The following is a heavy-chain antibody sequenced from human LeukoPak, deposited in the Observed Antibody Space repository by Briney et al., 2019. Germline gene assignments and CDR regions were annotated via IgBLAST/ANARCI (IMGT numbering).Heavy chain of an antibody. CDR2: INPNSGGT. V-gene: IGHV1-2*02. CDR1: GYTFSGYY. D-gene: IGHD1-26*01. Sequence: ASVKVSCKASGYTFSGYYMHWVRQAPGQGLEWMGWINPNSGGTYYTQKFQGRVTMTRDTSISTAYMELSSLRSDDTAVYYCARGGYSGTEKPNDYWGQGTLVTVSS. J-gene: IGHJ4*02. CDR3: ARGGYSGTEKPNDY.